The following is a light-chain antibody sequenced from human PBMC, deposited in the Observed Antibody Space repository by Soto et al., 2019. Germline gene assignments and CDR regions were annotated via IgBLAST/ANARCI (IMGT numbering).Light chain of an antibody. CDR2: QVS. V-gene: IGKV1-5*03. J-gene: IGKJ1*01. CDR1: ECVNSR. CDR3: QHYSSYFVT. Sequence: DIQLTQSPPTLSASVGDRVTITCRATECVNSRVAWYQQKSGQAPKLLIYQVSTLESGVPSRFSGSGSATEFTLTISSLQPDDSATYYCQHYSSYFVTFGQGTTVEI.